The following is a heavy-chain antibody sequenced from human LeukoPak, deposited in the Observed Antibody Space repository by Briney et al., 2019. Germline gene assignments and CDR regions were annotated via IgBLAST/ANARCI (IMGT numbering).Heavy chain of an antibody. CDR3: ARIGYNHYFDY. J-gene: IGHJ4*02. CDR1: GYTFNDYY. Sequence: ASLKVSCKASGYTFNDYYLHWVRQAPGQGLEWMGWINPNSGGTNYAQTFQGRVTMTRDTSITTAYMELSRLRSDDTAVYYCARIGYNHYFDYWGQGTLVTVSS. V-gene: IGHV1-2*02. CDR2: INPNSGGT. D-gene: IGHD5-24*01.